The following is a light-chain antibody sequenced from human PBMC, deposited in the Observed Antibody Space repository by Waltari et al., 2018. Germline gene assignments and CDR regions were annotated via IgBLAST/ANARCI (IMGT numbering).Light chain of an antibody. CDR3: QQVHSSPFT. CDR1: QGITRY. V-gene: IGKV1-9*01. CDR2: AAS. Sequence: DIQLTQSPSFLSASIGDRVTITCRASQGITRYLAWYQQKPGRAPNLLIYAASALEDGVPSRFRGSGSGTEFTLTISSLQPEDFATYYCQQVHSSPFTFGPGTKLEIK. J-gene: IGKJ3*01.